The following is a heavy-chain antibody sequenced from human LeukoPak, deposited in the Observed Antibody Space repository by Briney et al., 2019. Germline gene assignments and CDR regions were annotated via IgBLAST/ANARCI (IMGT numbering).Heavy chain of an antibody. V-gene: IGHV1-69*13. CDR3: ARDWYCSSTSCYRYYYGMDV. J-gene: IGHJ6*02. Sequence: GASVKVSCKASGGTFSSYAISWVRQAPGQGLEWMGGIIPIFGTANYAQKFQGRVTITANESTSTAYMELSSLRSEDTAVYYCARDWYCSSTSCYRYYYGMDVWGQGTTVTVSS. D-gene: IGHD2-2*01. CDR2: IIPIFGTA. CDR1: GGTFSSYA.